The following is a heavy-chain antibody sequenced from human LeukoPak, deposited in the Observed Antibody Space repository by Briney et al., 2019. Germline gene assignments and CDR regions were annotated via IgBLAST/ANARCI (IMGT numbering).Heavy chain of an antibody. J-gene: IGHJ4*02. CDR3: ARLRVSGSYLYYFDY. CDR2: ILSSGTT. D-gene: IGHD1-26*01. V-gene: IGHV4-4*09. CDR1: IGSISSYH. Sequence: SSETLSLTCTVSIGSISSYHWRWVRQPPGKGLEWVGYILSSGTTNYKPSLKSRLTISVATSKTQSPLKLSSMTAADTAVYYCARLRVSGSYLYYFDYLGQGTLVTVSS.